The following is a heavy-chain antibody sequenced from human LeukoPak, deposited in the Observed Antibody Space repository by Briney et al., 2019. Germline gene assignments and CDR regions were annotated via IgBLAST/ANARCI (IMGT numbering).Heavy chain of an antibody. CDR2: LYSGGST. J-gene: IGHJ6*03. V-gene: IGHV3-66*01. D-gene: IGHD2-2*01. CDR1: GFTVSDDY. CDR3: AAERCSTSCYHQGYYYMDV. Sequence: GGSLRLSCAASGFTVSDDYMSWIRQAPGRGLEWVSLLYSGGSTHYADSVKGRFTISRDSAKNSLYLQMNSLRAEDTAVYYCAAERCSTSCYHQGYYYMDVWGKGTTVTVSS.